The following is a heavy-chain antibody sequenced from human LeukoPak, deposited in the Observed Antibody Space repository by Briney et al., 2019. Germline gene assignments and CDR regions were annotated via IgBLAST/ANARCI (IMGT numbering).Heavy chain of an antibody. CDR2: VYSDGNT. D-gene: IGHD5-12*01. CDR1: GFTVSRYY. J-gene: IGHJ4*02. V-gene: IGHV3-66*01. CDR3: ASSSIPGIVAGHDY. Sequence: GGSLRLSCAASGFTVSRYYMSWVRQAPGKGLEWVSVVYSDGNTYHADSVKGRFSVSRDSSKNTLYLQMNSLRAKDTAMYYCASSSIPGIVAGHDYWGQGTLVTVSS.